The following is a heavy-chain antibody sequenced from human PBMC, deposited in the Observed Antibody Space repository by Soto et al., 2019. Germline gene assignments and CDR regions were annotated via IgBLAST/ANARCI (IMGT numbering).Heavy chain of an antibody. Sequence: EVQLVESGGGLVQPGGSLRLSCAASGFTFSSYSMNWVRQAPGKGLEWVSYISSSSSTIYYADSVKGRFTISRDNAKNSLYLQMNSLRAEDTAVYYCASPQGGLRYFDWAHWGQGTLVTVSS. J-gene: IGHJ4*02. CDR2: ISSSSSTI. V-gene: IGHV3-48*01. CDR1: GFTFSSYS. D-gene: IGHD3-9*01. CDR3: ASPQGGLRYFDWAH.